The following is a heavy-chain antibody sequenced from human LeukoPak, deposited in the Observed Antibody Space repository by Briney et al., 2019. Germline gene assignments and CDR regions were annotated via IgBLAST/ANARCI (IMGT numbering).Heavy chain of an antibody. V-gene: IGHV3-30-3*01. J-gene: IGHJ4*02. CDR3: ASDRAMAGGNVYFYG. CDR1: GFTFSRYA. D-gene: IGHD5-24*01. CDR2: ISYDGSNK. Sequence: GGSLRLSCAASGFTFSRYAMHWVRQAPGKGLEWVALISYDGSNKYYADSVKGPFTLSRDNSKNTLYLQMNSLGVKETAGYYSASDRAMAGGNVYFYGWGQGTLVS.